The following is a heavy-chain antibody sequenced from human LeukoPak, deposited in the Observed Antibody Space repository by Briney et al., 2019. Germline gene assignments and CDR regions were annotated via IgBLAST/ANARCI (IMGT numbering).Heavy chain of an antibody. CDR1: GSTFSTYA. CDR3: ARAPYSSGNIPYYVDY. Sequence: GGSPRPALATSGSTFSTYAMSSARPAPRNGLGWVSAISGSGGSTYYADSVKGRFTISRDNAKNSLYLQMNSLRAEDTAVYYCARAPYSSGNIPYYVDYWGQGTLVTVSS. J-gene: IGHJ4*02. V-gene: IGHV3-23*01. CDR2: ISGSGGST. D-gene: IGHD6-19*01.